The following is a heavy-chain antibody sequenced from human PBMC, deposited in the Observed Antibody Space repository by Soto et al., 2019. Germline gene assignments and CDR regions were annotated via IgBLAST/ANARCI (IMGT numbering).Heavy chain of an antibody. D-gene: IGHD3-3*01. CDR2: ISWNSGSI. J-gene: IGHJ6*03. CDR3: AKDTKIDFWSGLPYYYYYMDV. CDR1: GFTFDDYA. V-gene: IGHV3-9*01. Sequence: GGSLRLSCAASGFTFDDYAMHWVRQAPGKGLEWVSGISWNSGSIGYADSVKGRFTISRDNAKNSLYLQMNSLRAEDTALYYCAKDTKIDFWSGLPYYYYYMDVWGKGTTVTVSS.